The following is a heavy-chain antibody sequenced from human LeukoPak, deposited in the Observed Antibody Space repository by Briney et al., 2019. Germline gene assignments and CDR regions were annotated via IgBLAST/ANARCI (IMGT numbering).Heavy chain of an antibody. D-gene: IGHD4-17*01. CDR3: ARDGALRRAFDI. CDR2: ISAYNGNT. CDR1: GYSFTSYW. J-gene: IGHJ3*02. V-gene: IGHV1-18*04. Sequence: GESLKISCKGSGYSFTSYWIGWVRQAPGQGLEWMGWISAYNGNTNYAQKLQGRVTMTTDTSTSTAYMELRSLRSDDTAVYYCARDGALRRAFDIWGQGTMVTVSS.